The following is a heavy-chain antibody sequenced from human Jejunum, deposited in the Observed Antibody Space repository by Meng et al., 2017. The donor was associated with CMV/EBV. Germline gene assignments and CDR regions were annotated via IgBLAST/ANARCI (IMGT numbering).Heavy chain of an antibody. CDR3: ASALYCGYWDY. J-gene: IGHJ4*02. D-gene: IGHD2-21*01. V-gene: IGHV1-3*01. CDR2: VDSHNGDT. Sequence: SCEASGYSVTNHALHWWRQPPPRSLVWMVLVDSHNGDTNSSQRFQGRVVLTRDTSASTASLEMSSLTSEDTAVYYCASALYCGYWDYWGQGTLVTVSS. CDR1: GYSVTNHA.